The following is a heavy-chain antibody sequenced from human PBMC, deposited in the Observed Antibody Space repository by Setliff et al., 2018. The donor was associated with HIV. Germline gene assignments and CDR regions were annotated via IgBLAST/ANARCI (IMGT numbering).Heavy chain of an antibody. CDR3: ASGGY. J-gene: IGHJ1*01. CDR1: GLTFSHFA. Sequence: PGESLKISCAASGLTFSHFAMTWVRQAPGKGLEWRCTISGRGDVTYYADSVKGRFTISRDNAKNTLYLQMNSLRAEDTAVYFCASGGYWGQGTLVTVSS. V-gene: IGHV3-23*01. D-gene: IGHD1-26*01. CDR2: ISGRGDVT.